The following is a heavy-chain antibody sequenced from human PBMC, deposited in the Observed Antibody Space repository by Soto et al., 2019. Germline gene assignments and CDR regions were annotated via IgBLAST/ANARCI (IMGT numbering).Heavy chain of an antibody. Sequence: PGGSPRLSCAASGFPLCSYVMTWVRQDPGKGLEWVSAISGSGSSTNYADPVKGRFTISRDNTKNTLYLQMNSLRVEDTAVYYCVKDRKGSYCSGGTCYSFDYWGQGTLVTVSS. CDR2: ISGSGSST. CDR3: VKDRKGSYCSGGTCYSFDY. D-gene: IGHD2-15*01. J-gene: IGHJ4*02. V-gene: IGHV3-23*01. CDR1: GFPLCSYV.